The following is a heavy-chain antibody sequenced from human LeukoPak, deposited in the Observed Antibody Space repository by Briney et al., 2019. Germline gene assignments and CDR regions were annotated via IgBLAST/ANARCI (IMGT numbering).Heavy chain of an antibody. V-gene: IGHV3-48*01. J-gene: IGHJ4*02. CDR2: ISGGSGTI. CDR1: GFTFRTYS. D-gene: IGHD1-26*01. Sequence: GGSLRLSCAASGFTFRTYSMNWVRQAPGKGLEWISYISGGSGTIYYADSVKGRFTISRDNAKNSLYLQMNSLRVEDTAVYYCARVTVGATADYLDFWGQGTLVTASS. CDR3: ARVTVGATADYLDF.